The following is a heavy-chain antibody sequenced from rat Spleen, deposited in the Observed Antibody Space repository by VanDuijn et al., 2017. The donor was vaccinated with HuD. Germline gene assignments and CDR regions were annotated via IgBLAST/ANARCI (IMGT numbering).Heavy chain of an antibody. Sequence: EVQLVESGGGLVQPGRSLKLSCAASGFTFSNYYMAWVRQAPKKGLEWVATISTSGSRTYYPDSVKGRFTISRDNAKSSLYLQMNSLKSEDTATYYCARLGLDYWGQGVMVTVSS. D-gene: IGHD1-7*01. CDR3: ARLGLDY. CDR1: GFTFSNYY. V-gene: IGHV5-25*01. CDR2: ISTSGSRT. J-gene: IGHJ2*01.